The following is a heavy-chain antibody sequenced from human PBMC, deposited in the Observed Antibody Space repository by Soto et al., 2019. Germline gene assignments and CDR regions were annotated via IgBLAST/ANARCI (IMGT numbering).Heavy chain of an antibody. J-gene: IGHJ4*02. D-gene: IGHD2-2*01. CDR2: ITDSGGDT. CDR3: AKGSASSRPYYFDY. V-gene: IGHV3-23*01. Sequence: GGSLRLSCAASGFTFSSYAMSWVRQAPGKGLEWVSAITDSGGDTYHADSVKGRFTISRDNSKNTLYMQMNSLTAEDTAVYYCAKGSASSRPYYFDYWGQGTLVTVSS. CDR1: GFTFSSYA.